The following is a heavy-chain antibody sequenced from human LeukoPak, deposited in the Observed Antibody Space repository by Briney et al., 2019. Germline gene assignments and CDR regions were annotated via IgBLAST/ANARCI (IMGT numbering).Heavy chain of an antibody. CDR3: ARIDTVVLPSTMFDY. J-gene: IGHJ4*02. V-gene: IGHV4-39*01. Sequence: PSETLSLTCTVSGGSISSSSYYWGWIRQPPGEGLEWIGSINYSGNTYYNPSLKSRVTISVDTSRNQFSLKLSSVTAADTALYYCARIDTVVLPSTMFDYWGQGTLVTVSS. CDR2: INYSGNT. D-gene: IGHD2-2*01. CDR1: GGSISSSSYY.